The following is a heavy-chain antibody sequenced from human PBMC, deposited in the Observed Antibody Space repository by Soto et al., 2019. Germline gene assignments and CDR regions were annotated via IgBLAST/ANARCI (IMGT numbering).Heavy chain of an antibody. V-gene: IGHV4-59*08. D-gene: IGHD6-19*01. Sequence: PLETLPLTWTVSGDSSGSYYWSWIRQSPGKELEWIGYVSFRGSTSYNPSPKSRVTISVDTSKNQLSLKLRSVTAADTAVYYCARHDGFSSGWIIDYWGHGTLVTVSS. CDR2: VSFRGST. CDR3: ARHDGFSSGWIIDY. CDR1: GDSSGSYY. J-gene: IGHJ4*01.